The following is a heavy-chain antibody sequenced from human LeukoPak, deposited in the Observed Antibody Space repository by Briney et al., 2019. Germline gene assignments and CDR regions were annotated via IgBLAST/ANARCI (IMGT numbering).Heavy chain of an antibody. V-gene: IGHV3-48*02. CDR2: ISSSSSTI. CDR1: GFIFSTCS. Sequence: PGGSLRLSCSASGFIFSTCSMNWVRQAPGKGLAWVSYISSSSSTIYYADSVKGRLTISRDNAKNSLFLQMSSLRDEDTALYYCARGLPREVFDYSGQGTLVTVSS. D-gene: IGHD2-15*01. J-gene: IGHJ4*02. CDR3: ARGLPREVFDY.